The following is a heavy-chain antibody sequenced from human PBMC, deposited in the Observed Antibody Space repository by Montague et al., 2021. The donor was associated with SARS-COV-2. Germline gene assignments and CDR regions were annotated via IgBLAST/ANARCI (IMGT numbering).Heavy chain of an antibody. D-gene: IGHD2-15*01. CDR2: IYDSGTT. J-gene: IGHJ3*01. CDR1: GASINIGTYY. CDR3: ARGHCRGGVYYYGVAFDV. Sequence: SETLSLTCTVSGASINIGTYYWTWIRQPPGEPLEWVGYIYDSGTTKYNPSLKSRVTILEDTSRNQFSLNLNSVTAADTAVYYCARGHCRGGVYYYGVAFDVWGPGTMVTVS. V-gene: IGHV4-61*01.